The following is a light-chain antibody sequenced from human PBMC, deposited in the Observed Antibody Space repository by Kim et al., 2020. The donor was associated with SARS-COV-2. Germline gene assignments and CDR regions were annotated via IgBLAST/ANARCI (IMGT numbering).Light chain of an antibody. CDR3: HQYGLYPRT. J-gene: IGKJ1*01. V-gene: IGKV3-20*01. CDR1: QCLNSDY. Sequence: EVVLTQSPDILSLSPGDRATLSCRANQCLNSDYLAWYQQQPGRAPRLLIYATSTRATGIPDRFTGSGSGADFTLTISRLEPEDFVVYFCHQYGLYPRTFGQGTKVDIK. CDR2: ATS.